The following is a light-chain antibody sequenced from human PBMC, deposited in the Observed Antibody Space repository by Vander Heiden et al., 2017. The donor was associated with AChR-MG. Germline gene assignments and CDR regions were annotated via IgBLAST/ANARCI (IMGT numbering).Light chain of an antibody. Sequence: QSVLTQPPSVSGAPGPSVTISCTGSSSNIGAGYDVHWYQQLPGTAPKLLIFGNSNRPSGVPDRFSGSKSGTSASLAITGLQAEDEADYYCQSYDNSLSGSVVFGGGTKLTVL. V-gene: IGLV1-40*01. CDR3: QSYDNSLSGSVV. J-gene: IGLJ2*01. CDR1: SSNIGAGYD. CDR2: GNS.